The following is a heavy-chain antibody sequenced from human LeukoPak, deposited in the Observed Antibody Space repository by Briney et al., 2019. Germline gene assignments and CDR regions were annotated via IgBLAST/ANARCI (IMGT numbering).Heavy chain of an antibody. CDR1: GGSFSGYY. V-gene: IGHV4-34*11. CDR2: VYSRGSI. Sequence: SETLSLTCAVYGGSFSGYYWSWIRQPPGKGLEWIGSVYSRGSIYSNPSLRSRVTISLDTSKNQFSLNLSSVTVADTAVYYCARDRLSLGAFDIWGPGTTVIVSS. J-gene: IGHJ3*02. D-gene: IGHD3-16*01. CDR3: ARDRLSLGAFDI.